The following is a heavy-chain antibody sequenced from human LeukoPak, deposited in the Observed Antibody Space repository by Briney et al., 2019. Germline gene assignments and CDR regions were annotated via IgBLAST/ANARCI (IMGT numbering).Heavy chain of an antibody. V-gene: IGHV4-59*01. Sequence: SETLSLTCTVSGGSISSYYWSWIRQPPGKGLEWIGYIYYSGSTNYNPSLKSRVTISVDTSKNQFSLKLSSVTAADTAVYYCARGPSWSYFDYWGQGTLVTVSS. J-gene: IGHJ4*02. CDR2: IYYSGST. CDR3: ARGPSWSYFDY. D-gene: IGHD3-3*01. CDR1: GGSISSYY.